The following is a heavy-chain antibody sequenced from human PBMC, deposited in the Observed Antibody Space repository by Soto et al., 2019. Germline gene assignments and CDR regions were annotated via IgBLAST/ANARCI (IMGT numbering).Heavy chain of an antibody. J-gene: IGHJ5*02. Sequence: QVRLVQSGAEVKKPGASVKVSCKSSGYTFTKFGISWVRQAPGQGLEWMGWNSAYNDNTNYAQKHQGRVTMTSDTTTITAYMELRSLRSDDTPVYDCARLLKGGDVTETWFDPWGQGTLVTVSS. D-gene: IGHD1-26*01. V-gene: IGHV1-18*01. CDR1: GYTFTKFG. CDR2: NSAYNDNT. CDR3: ARLLKGGDVTETWFDP.